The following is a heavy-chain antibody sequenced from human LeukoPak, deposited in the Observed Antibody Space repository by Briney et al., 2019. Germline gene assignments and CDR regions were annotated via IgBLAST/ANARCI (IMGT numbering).Heavy chain of an antibody. D-gene: IGHD5-18*01. CDR3: AHRDTAMVRVDY. J-gene: IGHJ4*02. V-gene: IGHV3-15*01. CDR2: IKSKTDGRTT. Sequence: PGGSLRLSCAASGFTFRDAGMSWVRQAPGKGLEWVGRIKSKTDGRTTDYAAPVKGRFTISRDDSKNTLYLQMSSLKTEDTAVYFCAHRDTAMVRVDYWGQGTLVTVSS. CDR1: GFTFRDAG.